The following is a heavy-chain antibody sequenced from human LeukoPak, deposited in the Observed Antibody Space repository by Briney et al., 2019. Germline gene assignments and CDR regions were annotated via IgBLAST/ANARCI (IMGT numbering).Heavy chain of an antibody. V-gene: IGHV4-59*07. CDR3: ARGGSRITMVRGVDNWFDP. CDR1: VGSISSYY. D-gene: IGHD3-10*01. CDR2: IYYSGST. Sequence: PSDTLSLTCTVSVGSISSYYWSWIRQPPGKGLEWSGYIYYSGSTNYNPSVKSRVTISGDTSKNQFSLQLSSVNAADTAVYYCARGGSRITMVRGVDNWFDPWGQGTLVTVSS. J-gene: IGHJ5*02.